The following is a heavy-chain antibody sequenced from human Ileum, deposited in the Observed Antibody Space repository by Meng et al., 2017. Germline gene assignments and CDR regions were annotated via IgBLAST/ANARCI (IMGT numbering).Heavy chain of an antibody. CDR3: ARVRGIADR. D-gene: IGHD6-13*01. Sequence: GESLKISCAASGFTFSDYYMSWIRQAPGKGLEWVSYISSYSSTIYYADSVKGRFTISRDNAKNLLYLQMNSLRAEDTAVYYCARVRGIADRWGQGTLVTVSS. J-gene: IGHJ5*02. CDR2: ISSYSSTI. CDR1: GFTFSDYY. V-gene: IGHV3-11*01.